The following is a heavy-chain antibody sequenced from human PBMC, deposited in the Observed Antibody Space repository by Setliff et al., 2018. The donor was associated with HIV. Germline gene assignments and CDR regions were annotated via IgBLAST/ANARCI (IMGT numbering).Heavy chain of an antibody. V-gene: IGHV3-21*01. CDR2: ISSSSSYI. CDR1: GFTFSSYS. Sequence: KPGGSLRLSCAASGFTFSSYSMNWVRQAPGKGLEWVSSISSSSSYIYYADSVKGRFTISRDNAKNSLYLQMNSLRAEDTAVYYCAKGSATYGNRHFDSWGQGTLVTVSS. CDR3: AKGSATYGNRHFDS. D-gene: IGHD3-10*01. J-gene: IGHJ4*02.